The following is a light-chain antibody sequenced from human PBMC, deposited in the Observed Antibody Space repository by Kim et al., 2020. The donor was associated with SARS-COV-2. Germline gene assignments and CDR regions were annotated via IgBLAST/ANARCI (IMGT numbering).Light chain of an antibody. CDR2: GHT. CDR1: FSNIGAGYD. V-gene: IGLV1-40*01. CDR3: QSYDSSLNSYV. Sequence: RVTISCTGTFSNIGAGYDVHGYQQVPGAAPKLLIYGHTNRPSGVPDRFSGSKSDTSASLAITGLQPEDEADYYCQSYDSSLNSYVFGTGTKVTVL. J-gene: IGLJ1*01.